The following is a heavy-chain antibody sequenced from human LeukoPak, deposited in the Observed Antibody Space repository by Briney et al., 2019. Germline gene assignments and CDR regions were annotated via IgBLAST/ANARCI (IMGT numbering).Heavy chain of an antibody. CDR2: INHSGST. CDR3: ARGPLYSSS. CDR1: GGPFSGYY. D-gene: IGHD6-13*01. J-gene: IGHJ4*02. V-gene: IGHV4-34*01. Sequence: TASETLSLTCAVYGGPFSGYYWSWIRQPPGKGLEWIGEINHSGSTNYNPSLKSRVTISVDTSKNQFSLKLSSVTAADTAVYYCARGPLYSSSWGQGTLVTVSS.